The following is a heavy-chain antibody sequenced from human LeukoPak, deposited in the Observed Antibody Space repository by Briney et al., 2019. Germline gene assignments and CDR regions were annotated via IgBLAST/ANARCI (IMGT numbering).Heavy chain of an antibody. V-gene: IGHV4-34*01. J-gene: IGHJ3*02. D-gene: IGHD1-1*01. CDR1: GGSFSGYY. CDR3: ARGAGSTTSNDAFDI. Sequence: SETLSLTCAVYGGSFSGYYWSWIRQPPGKGLEWIGEINHSGSTNYNPSLKSRVTISVDTSKNQFSLKLSSVTAADTAVYYCARGAGSTTSNDAFDIWGQGTMVTVSS. CDR2: INHSGST.